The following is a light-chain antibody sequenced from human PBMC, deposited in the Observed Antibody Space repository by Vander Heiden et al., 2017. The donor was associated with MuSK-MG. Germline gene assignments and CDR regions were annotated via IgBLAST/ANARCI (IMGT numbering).Light chain of an antibody. V-gene: IGKV1-39*01. Sequence: DIQMTQSPSSLSASIGDRVSITCRASQSISSYLNWYQQKPGKAPKLLIYLTSTLQSGVPSRFSGSGYGTDFTLTVSSLQPEDFATYYCQQSYDTPRTFGQGTKVEIK. CDR1: QSISSY. CDR2: LTS. J-gene: IGKJ1*01. CDR3: QQSYDTPRT.